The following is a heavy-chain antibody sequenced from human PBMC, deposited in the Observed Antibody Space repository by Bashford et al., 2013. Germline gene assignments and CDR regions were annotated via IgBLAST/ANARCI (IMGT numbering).Heavy chain of an antibody. V-gene: IGHV3-NL1*01. J-gene: IGHJ6*02. CDR3: ARDFTIFGVVGGMDV. CDR1: GFTFSNYV. Sequence: GGSLRLSCATSGFTFSNYVMHWVRQVPGKGLEWVSVIYSGGSTYYVDSVKGRFTIARDNSKNTVYLQMNSLRAEDTAVYYCARDFTIFGVVGGMDVWGQGTTVTVSS. CDR2: IYSGGST. D-gene: IGHD3-3*01.